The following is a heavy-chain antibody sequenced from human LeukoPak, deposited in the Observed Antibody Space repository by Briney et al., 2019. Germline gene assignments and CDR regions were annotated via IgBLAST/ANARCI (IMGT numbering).Heavy chain of an antibody. CDR2: IKQDGSEK. D-gene: IGHD3-10*01. J-gene: IGHJ4*02. CDR3: ARDLGFGSGSSGGY. V-gene: IGHV3-7*01. Sequence: GGSLRLSRAASGFTFSSYWMNWVRQAPGKGLEWVANIKQDGSEKYYVDSVKGRFTISRDNAKNSLYLQMNSLRAEDTAVYYCARDLGFGSGSSGGYWGQGTLVTVSS. CDR1: GFTFSSYW.